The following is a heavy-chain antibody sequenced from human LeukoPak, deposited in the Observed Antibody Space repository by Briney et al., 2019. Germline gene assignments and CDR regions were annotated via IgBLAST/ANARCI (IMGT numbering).Heavy chain of an antibody. CDR3: ARWELPELRGSISGWFDP. J-gene: IGHJ5*02. V-gene: IGHV4-61*02. Sequence: PSETLSLTCTVSAGSISSGSYYGRWIRQPAGKGLEWIGRIYTSGSTNYNPSLKSRFTISVVASKNQFSLKLSSVTAADTAVYYCARWELPELRGSISGWFDPWGQGTLVTVSS. CDR2: IYTSGST. D-gene: IGHD1-26*01. CDR1: AGSISSGSYY.